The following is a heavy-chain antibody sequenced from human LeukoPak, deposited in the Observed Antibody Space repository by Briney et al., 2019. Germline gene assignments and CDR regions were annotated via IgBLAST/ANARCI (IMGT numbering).Heavy chain of an antibody. CDR2: ISGSGGST. CDR3: AKGREVKNYYDSSGYYSHPQDFGY. CDR1: GFTFNNYA. V-gene: IGHV3-23*01. J-gene: IGHJ4*02. Sequence: GGSLRLSCAASGFTFNNYAMSWARQAPGKGLEWVSGISGSGGSTYYADSVKGRFTISRDNSKNTLYPQMNSPRAEDTAVYYCAKGREVKNYYDSSGYYSHPQDFGYWGQGTLVTVSS. D-gene: IGHD3-22*01.